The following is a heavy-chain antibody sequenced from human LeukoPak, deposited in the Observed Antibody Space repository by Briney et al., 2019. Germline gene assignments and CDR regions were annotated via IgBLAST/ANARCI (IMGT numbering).Heavy chain of an antibody. Sequence: GGSPRLSSAASGFWLGDYWITSVPQAPGKGLECVGNIKFDGSEIYYRDCVRGRFTISRDNAKNSLYLQMNSLRVEDTGVYYCTRDLNHDSRGWGQGTLVTVSS. CDR1: GFWLGDYW. D-gene: IGHD3-22*01. J-gene: IGHJ4*02. V-gene: IGHV3-7*01. CDR2: IKFDGSEI. CDR3: TRDLNHDSRG.